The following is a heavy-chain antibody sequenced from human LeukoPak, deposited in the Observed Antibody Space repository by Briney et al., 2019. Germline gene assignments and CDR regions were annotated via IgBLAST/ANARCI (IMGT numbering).Heavy chain of an antibody. Sequence: PGGSLRLSCAASGFTFSSFAMSWVRQAPGKGLEYVSAISSNGGGTYYANSVKGRFTISRDNSKNTLYLQVGSLRVEDMGVYYCARVRGSSSAIDYWGQGTLVTVSS. CDR1: GFTFSSFA. J-gene: IGHJ4*02. V-gene: IGHV3-64*01. D-gene: IGHD6-13*01. CDR3: ARVRGSSSAIDY. CDR2: ISSNGGGT.